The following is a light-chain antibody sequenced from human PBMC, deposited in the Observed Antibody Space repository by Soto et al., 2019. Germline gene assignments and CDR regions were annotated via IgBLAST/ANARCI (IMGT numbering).Light chain of an antibody. CDR2: GAS. V-gene: IGKV3-20*01. CDR3: QQYGNSPRT. Sequence: EIVFTQSPGSLSFSPGERAALSCRASQSVANDYLAWYQQKFGQAPRLLIYGASRRATGIPDRFSGIGSGTDFTLTISRLEPEDFAVYFCQQYGNSPRTFGQGTKVDIK. CDR1: QSVANDY. J-gene: IGKJ2*01.